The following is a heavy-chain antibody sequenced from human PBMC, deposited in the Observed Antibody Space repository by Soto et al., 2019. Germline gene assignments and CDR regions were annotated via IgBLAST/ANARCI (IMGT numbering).Heavy chain of an antibody. V-gene: IGHV4-4*02. Sequence: NPSETLSLTCAFSVVSTSSSNWWSWVRQSPGKGLEWIGEIHHTGSTTYNPSLKSRVTISIDKSKNQFSLNLSSVTAADTAVYYCERGLAAPGTFRYWRQGTLVSVSS. CDR1: VVSTSSSNW. D-gene: IGHD6-13*01. J-gene: IGHJ4*02. CDR3: ERGLAAPGTFRY. CDR2: IHHTGST.